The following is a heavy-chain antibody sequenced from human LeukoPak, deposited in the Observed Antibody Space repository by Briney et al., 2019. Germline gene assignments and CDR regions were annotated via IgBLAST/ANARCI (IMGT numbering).Heavy chain of an antibody. CDR1: GFTSSSYA. J-gene: IGHJ4*02. CDR3: AKGGYGDYDHFDY. Sequence: PGGSLRLSCAASGFTSSSYAMSWVRQAPGKGLEWVSAISGSGGSTYYADSVKGRFTISRDNSKNTLYLQMNSLRAEDTAVYYCAKGGYGDYDHFDYWGQGTLVTVSS. D-gene: IGHD4-17*01. V-gene: IGHV3-23*01. CDR2: ISGSGGST.